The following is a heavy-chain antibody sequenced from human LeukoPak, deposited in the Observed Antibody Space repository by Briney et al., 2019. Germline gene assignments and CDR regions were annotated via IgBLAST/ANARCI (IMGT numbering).Heavy chain of an antibody. J-gene: IGHJ1*01. D-gene: IGHD6-19*01. Sequence: PEGSLRLSCAASGFTFSTSYMNWVRQAPGKGLEWVSLITGSSSYIYYTDSVKGRFTISRDNAKNSLFLQMNSLRAEDTAVYYCAKDTGASGWSEYFQHWGQGTLVTVSS. V-gene: IGHV3-21*04. CDR1: GFTFSTSY. CDR2: ITGSSSYI. CDR3: AKDTGASGWSEYFQH.